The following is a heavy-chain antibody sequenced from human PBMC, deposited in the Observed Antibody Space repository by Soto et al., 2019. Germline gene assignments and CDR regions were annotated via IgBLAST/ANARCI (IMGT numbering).Heavy chain of an antibody. Sequence: TGGSLRLSCGASGFTFSSYGMHWVRQAPGKGLEWVAVISYDGSNKYYEDSVKGRFTISRDNSKNTLYLQMNSLRAEDTAVYYCAVEGYGTQFDYWGQGTLVTVSS. V-gene: IGHV3-30*03. CDR2: ISYDGSNK. CDR1: GFTFSSYG. J-gene: IGHJ4*02. CDR3: AVEGYGTQFDY. D-gene: IGHD5-18*01.